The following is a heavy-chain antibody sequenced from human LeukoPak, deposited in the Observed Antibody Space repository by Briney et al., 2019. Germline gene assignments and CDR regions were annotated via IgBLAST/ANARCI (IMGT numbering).Heavy chain of an antibody. J-gene: IGHJ4*02. D-gene: IGHD6-19*01. CDR3: AKARTPYNSGFDY. CDR2: ISASGSTA. Sequence: AGGSLRLSCAASGFTFTDYAMGWVRQAPGRGLEWASTISASGSTAYYADSVRGRFTISRDNSKNTLSLQMSSLRAEDTAVYYCAKARTPYNSGFDYWGQGTLVAVSS. CDR1: GFTFTDYA. V-gene: IGHV3-23*01.